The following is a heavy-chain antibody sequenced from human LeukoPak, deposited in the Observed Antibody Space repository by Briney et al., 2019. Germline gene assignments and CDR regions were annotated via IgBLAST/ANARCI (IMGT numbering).Heavy chain of an antibody. CDR2: VNYSGSS. V-gene: IGHV4-59*01. CDR1: GGAISIYA. D-gene: IGHD6-13*01. J-gene: IGHJ6*02. CDR3: ARLSRAAAAGDCDYDSLDV. Sequence: PSETLSLTCAVSGGAISIYAWSWFRQPPGKGLEWIGEVNYSGSSDFNPSLKSRVTISTDTSNNQVSLKLNSVTAADTAVYYCARLSRAAAAGDCDYDSLDVWGQGTTVTVSS.